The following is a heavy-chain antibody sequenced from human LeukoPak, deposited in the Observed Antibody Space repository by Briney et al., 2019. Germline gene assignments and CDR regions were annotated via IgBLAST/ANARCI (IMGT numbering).Heavy chain of an antibody. CDR2: ISAYNGNT. V-gene: IGHV1-18*01. D-gene: IGHD6-19*01. CDR1: GYTFTSYG. Sequence: GASVKVSCKASGYTFTSYGISWVLQAPGQGLEWMGWISAYNGNTNYAQKLQGRVTMTTDTSTSTAYMELRSLRSDDTAVYYCARGPAPGIVVAGIYRRGDYYYGMDVWGQGTTVTVSS. J-gene: IGHJ6*02. CDR3: ARGPAPGIVVAGIYRRGDYYYGMDV.